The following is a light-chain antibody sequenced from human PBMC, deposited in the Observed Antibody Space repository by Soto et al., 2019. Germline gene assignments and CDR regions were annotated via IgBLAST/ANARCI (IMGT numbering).Light chain of an antibody. J-gene: IGLJ3*02. CDR3: QSYDSSLSHWL. CDR2: GNS. V-gene: IGLV1-40*01. CDR1: SSNIGAGYD. Sequence: QSVLTQPPSVSGAPWQRVTISCSGTSSNIGAGYDVHWYQQLPGTAPKLLIYGNSNRLSGVPDRFSGSKSGTSASLAITGLQAEDEADYYCQSYDSSLSHWLFGGGTKLTVL.